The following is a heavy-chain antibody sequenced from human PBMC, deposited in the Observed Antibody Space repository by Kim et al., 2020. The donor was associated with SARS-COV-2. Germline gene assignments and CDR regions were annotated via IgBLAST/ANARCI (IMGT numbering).Heavy chain of an antibody. CDR2: IYWDDKK. Sequence: SGPTLVKPTQTLTLTCNVSGFSLSSSGVAVGWIRQPPGKALEWLALIYWDDKKHYSPSLENRLTITKDTSKNQVVLTMANMRPLDTGPYFCSHEDYGDPGPAFFFDPWGQGTLVTVSS. CDR3: SHEDYGDPGPAFFFDP. D-gene: IGHD4-17*01. V-gene: IGHV2-5*02. J-gene: IGHJ5*02. CDR1: GFSLSSSGVA.